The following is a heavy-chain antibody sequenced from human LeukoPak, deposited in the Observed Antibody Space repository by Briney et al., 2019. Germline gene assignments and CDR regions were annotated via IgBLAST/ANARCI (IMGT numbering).Heavy chain of an antibody. CDR3: ARITATAMVNAFDY. D-gene: IGHD5-18*01. V-gene: IGHV4-4*07. Sequence: PSETLSLTCTVSGGSISDYYWSWIRQPAGKGLEYLGRIYSSGSTDYNPSLKSRVTMSVDTSKNQIPLKVKSVTAADTAVYYCARITATAMVNAFDYWGQGMLVTVSS. CDR2: IYSSGST. CDR1: GGSISDYY. J-gene: IGHJ4*02.